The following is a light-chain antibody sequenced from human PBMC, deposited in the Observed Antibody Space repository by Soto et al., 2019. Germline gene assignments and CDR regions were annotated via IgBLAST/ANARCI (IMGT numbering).Light chain of an antibody. J-gene: IGLJ2*01. CDR1: SGHTNYA. CDR2: INSDGSH. V-gene: IGLV4-69*01. CDR3: QTWGTGIVT. Sequence: QAVLTQSPSASASPGASVKLTCTLSSGHTNYAIAWHQQQPEKGPRFLMKINSDGSHSKGDGVPDRFSGSSSGAERYFTISSLQSDDEADYYCQTWGTGIVTFGGGTKVPVL.